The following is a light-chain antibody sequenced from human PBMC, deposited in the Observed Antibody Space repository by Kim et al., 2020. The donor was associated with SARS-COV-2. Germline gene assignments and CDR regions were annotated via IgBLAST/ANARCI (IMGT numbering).Light chain of an antibody. CDR3: GVWDDSLDGWV. CDR1: RSNIGYNT. CDR2: SNN. Sequence: GQSVRISCSGRRSNIGYNTVNWYQQDPGMAPRLLIYSNNERPSGIPDRFFGSKSGTSASLGISGLQSEDEADYYCGVWDDSLDGWVFGGGTKLTVL. V-gene: IGLV1-44*01. J-gene: IGLJ3*02.